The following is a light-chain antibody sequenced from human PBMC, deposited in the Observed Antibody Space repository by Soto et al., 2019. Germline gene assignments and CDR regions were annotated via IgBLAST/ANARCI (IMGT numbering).Light chain of an antibody. CDR2: DVS. CDR3: SSYTSSYTLV. V-gene: IGLV2-14*01. CDR1: SSDVGGYNY. Sequence: QSALTQPASVSGSPGQSITISCTGTSSDVGGYNYVSWYQQHPGKAPKLMIYDVSNRPSGVSNRFSGSKSGNTASLTISGLEADDEADYCCSSYTSSYTLVFGGGTQLTVL. J-gene: IGLJ2*01.